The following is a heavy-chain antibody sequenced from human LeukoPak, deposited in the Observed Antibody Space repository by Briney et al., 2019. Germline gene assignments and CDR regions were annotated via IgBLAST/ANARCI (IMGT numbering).Heavy chain of an antibody. J-gene: IGHJ4*02. CDR2: INTNTGNP. CDR1: GYTFTNYG. V-gene: IGHV7-4-1*02. Sequence: ASVKVSCKASGYTFTNYGITWVRQAPGQGLEWMGWINTNTGNPTYAQGFTGRFVFSLDTSVSTAYLQISSLKAEDTAVYYCAREGEYSGSYGGAYWGQGTLVTVSS. CDR3: AREGEYSGSYGGAY. D-gene: IGHD1-26*01.